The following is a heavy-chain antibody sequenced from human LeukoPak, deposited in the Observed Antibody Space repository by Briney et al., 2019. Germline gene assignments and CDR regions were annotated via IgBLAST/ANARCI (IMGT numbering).Heavy chain of an antibody. CDR2: INHSGST. V-gene: IGHV4-34*01. Sequence: SETLSLTCAVYGGSFSGYYCSWIRQPPGKGLEWIGEINHSGSTNYNPSLKSRVTISVDTSKNQFSLKLSSVTAADTAVYYCARGTTYYYDSSGYPIFDYWGQGTLVTVSS. J-gene: IGHJ4*02. D-gene: IGHD3-22*01. CDR3: ARGTTYYYDSSGYPIFDY. CDR1: GGSFSGYY.